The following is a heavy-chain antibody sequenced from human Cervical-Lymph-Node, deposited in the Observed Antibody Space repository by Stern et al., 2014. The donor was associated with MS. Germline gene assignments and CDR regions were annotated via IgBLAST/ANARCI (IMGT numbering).Heavy chain of an antibody. V-gene: IGHV7-4-1*02. J-gene: IGHJ6*02. CDR2: INTNTGNP. D-gene: IGHD2-8*01. CDR3: ARDAENGLGYYYYYGMDV. CDR1: GYTFTSYA. Sequence: VQLEESGSELKKPGASVKVSCKASGYTFTSYAMNWVRQAPGQGLEWMGGINTNTGNPTYAQGFTGRVVFSLDTSVRPAYLQISSLKAEDTAVYYCARDAENGLGYYYYYGMDVWGQGTTVTVSS.